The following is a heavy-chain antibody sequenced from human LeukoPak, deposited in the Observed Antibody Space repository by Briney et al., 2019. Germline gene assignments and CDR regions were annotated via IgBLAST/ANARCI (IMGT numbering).Heavy chain of an antibody. J-gene: IGHJ5*02. CDR1: GASISSSSYS. CDR2: MYYSGST. D-gene: IGHD6-6*01. CDR3: ARLVSSSSRGLSWFDP. V-gene: IGHV4-39*01. Sequence: PSETLSLTCTVSGASISSSSYSWGWIRQPPGKGLEWIGSMYYSGSTYYNPSLKSRVTISVDTSNSQVSLKLSSVTAADTAVYYCARLVSSSSRGLSWFDPWGQGTLVTVSS.